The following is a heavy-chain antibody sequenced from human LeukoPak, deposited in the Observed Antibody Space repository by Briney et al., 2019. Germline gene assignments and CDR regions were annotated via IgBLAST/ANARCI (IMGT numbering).Heavy chain of an antibody. CDR1: GYTFTSYG. V-gene: IGHV1-18*01. D-gene: IGHD6-6*01. CDR3: ARDLPYSSSSAIPFDY. CDR2: ISTYSDNT. J-gene: IGHJ4*02. Sequence: EASVKVSCKASGYTFTSYGVTWVRQAPGQGLEWMGWISTYSDNTNYAQKFQGRVTMTTDTSTSTAYMELRSLTSDDTAVYYCARDLPYSSSSAIPFDYWGQGTLATVSS.